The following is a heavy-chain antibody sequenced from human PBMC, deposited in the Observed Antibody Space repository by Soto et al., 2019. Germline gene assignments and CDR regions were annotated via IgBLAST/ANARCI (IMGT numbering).Heavy chain of an antibody. Sequence: SLRLSCAASGFTFSSYAMSWVRQAPGKGLEWVSAISGSGGSTYYADSVKGRFTISRDDSKNTLYLQMNSLRAEDTAVYYCALAAAGVIVVVPTAIRGAFDYWGQGTLVTVS. D-gene: IGHD2-2*02. J-gene: IGHJ4*02. V-gene: IGHV3-23*01. CDR1: GFTFSSYA. CDR2: ISGSGGST. CDR3: ALAAAGVIVVVPTAIRGAFDY.